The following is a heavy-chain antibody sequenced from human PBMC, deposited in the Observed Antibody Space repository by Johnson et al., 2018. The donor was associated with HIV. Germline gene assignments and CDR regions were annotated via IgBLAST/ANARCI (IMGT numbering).Heavy chain of an antibody. Sequence: MQLVESGGGLVQPGGSLRLSCAASGFTVSSNYMSWVRQAPGKGLEWVSVIYSGGSTYYADSVKGRFTISRDNSKNTLYLQINTLRAGDTGIYYCARRSTESDAFDVWGPGTVVIVSS. CDR1: GFTVSSNY. V-gene: IGHV3-66*04. J-gene: IGHJ3*01. D-gene: IGHD2-2*01. CDR2: IYSGGST. CDR3: ARRSTESDAFDV.